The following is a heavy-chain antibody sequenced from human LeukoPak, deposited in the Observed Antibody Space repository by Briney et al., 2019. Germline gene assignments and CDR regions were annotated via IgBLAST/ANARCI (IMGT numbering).Heavy chain of an antibody. CDR3: ARGSDGRTLNWFDP. D-gene: IGHD5-24*01. V-gene: IGHV4-59*01. CDR1: AGSISSNY. CDR2: INYSGST. J-gene: IGHJ5*02. Sequence: PSETLSLTCSVSAGSISSNYWSWIRQPPGKGLEWIGYINYSGSTNYNPSLKSRVTISVDTSKNQFSLKVTSVTAADTGVYYCARGSDGRTLNWFDPWGQGTLVTVSS.